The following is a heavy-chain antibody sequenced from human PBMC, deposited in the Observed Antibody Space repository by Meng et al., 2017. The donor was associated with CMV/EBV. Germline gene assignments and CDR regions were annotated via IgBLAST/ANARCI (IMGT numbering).Heavy chain of an antibody. J-gene: IGHJ3*02. CDR2: IKQDGSEK. Sequence: GGSLRLSCAASGFTFSSYWMSWVRQAPGKGLEWVANIKQDGSEKYYVDSVKGRFTISRDNAKNSLYLQMNSLRAEDTAVYYCARGNNYDFWSGDAFDIWGQGTMVTVS. D-gene: IGHD3-3*01. CDR1: GFTFSSYW. V-gene: IGHV3-7*01. CDR3: ARGNNYDFWSGDAFDI.